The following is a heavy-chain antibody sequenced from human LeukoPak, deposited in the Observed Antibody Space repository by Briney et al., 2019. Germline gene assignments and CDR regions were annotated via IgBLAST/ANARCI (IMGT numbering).Heavy chain of an antibody. D-gene: IGHD1-26*01. CDR3: GREAYSGSYFDY. CDR2: ISSAGSNK. J-gene: IGHJ4*02. Sequence: GGSLRLSCAASGFTFSNYAMQWVRQAPGKGLEWLAVISSAGSNKYYTDSVKGRFTISRDNSKNTLDLQMNSLRVEDTAVYYCGREAYSGSYFDYWGQGTLVTVSS. CDR1: GFTFSNYA. V-gene: IGHV3-30*04.